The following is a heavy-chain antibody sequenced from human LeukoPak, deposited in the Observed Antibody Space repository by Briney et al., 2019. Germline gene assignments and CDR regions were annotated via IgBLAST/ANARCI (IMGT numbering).Heavy chain of an antibody. CDR1: GFTFSSYC. Sequence: GGSLRLSCAASGFTFSSYCMNWVRQAPGKGLEWVANIKLDGSEKYYVDSVKGRFTISRDNAKNSLYLQMNSLRAEDTAVYYCARDEYDYVGGSYTRVYYFDYWGQGTLVSVSS. CDR3: ARDEYDYVGGSYTRVYYFDY. V-gene: IGHV3-7*01. D-gene: IGHD3-16*01. J-gene: IGHJ4*02. CDR2: IKLDGSEK.